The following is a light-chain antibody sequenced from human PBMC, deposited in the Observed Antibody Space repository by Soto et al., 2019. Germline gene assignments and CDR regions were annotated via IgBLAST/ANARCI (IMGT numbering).Light chain of an antibody. J-gene: IGKJ2*01. Sequence: EIVLTQSPGTLSLSPGERATLSCRASQSVSSSYLAWYQLKPGQAPRLLIYGASNRATGIPDTFRGSGSGTDFTLTISRLEPEDFAIYYCQQYGSSPYTFGQGTKLEIK. CDR1: QSVSSSY. CDR3: QQYGSSPYT. V-gene: IGKV3-20*01. CDR2: GAS.